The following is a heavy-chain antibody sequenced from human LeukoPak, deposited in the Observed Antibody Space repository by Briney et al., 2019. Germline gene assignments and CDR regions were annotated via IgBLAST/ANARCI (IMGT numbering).Heavy chain of an antibody. D-gene: IGHD2-2*01. CDR1: GFMFSSYW. CDR3: ATRYCSISACRASSHHCFDV. Sequence: GGSLRLSYAASGFMFSSYWMTWVRQAPGKGLEWAANIRQDGGEGYYVDSVKGRFTVSRDNAKNFVYLQLNSLRVEGTAVYHCATRYCSISACRASSHHCFDVSGKGTTVTVSS. V-gene: IGHV3-7*01. CDR2: IRQDGGEG. J-gene: IGHJ6*04.